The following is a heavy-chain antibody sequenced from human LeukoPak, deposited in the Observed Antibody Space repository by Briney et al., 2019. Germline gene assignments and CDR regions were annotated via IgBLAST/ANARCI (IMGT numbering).Heavy chain of an antibody. CDR3: ARVDTGLLWFGEHPGWFDP. CDR1: GYTFTNYG. D-gene: IGHD3-10*01. V-gene: IGHV1-18*01. J-gene: IGHJ5*02. CDR2: ISTYNGKA. Sequence: GASVKVSCKASGYTFTNYGLSWVRQAPGQGLEWMGWISTYNGKANYVEKLQGRVTMTTDTSTSTAYMELSRLRSDDTAVYYCARVDTGLLWFGEHPGWFDPWGQGTLVTVSS.